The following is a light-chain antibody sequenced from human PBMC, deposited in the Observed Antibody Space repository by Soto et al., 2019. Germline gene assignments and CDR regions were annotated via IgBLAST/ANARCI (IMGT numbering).Light chain of an antibody. V-gene: IGLV1-40*01. CDR3: QSYDSSLTVLYV. CDR2: GDS. J-gene: IGLJ1*01. Sequence: QSVLTQPPSVSRAPGQRVTISCTRSSSDIGAGYDVPSYPQLPGTAPTLLIYGDSLRPSGVPCRFSGSKSGTSASLAIAGLQAEDAADDYCQSYDSSLTVLYVFGTGTKVTVL. CDR1: SSDIGAGYD.